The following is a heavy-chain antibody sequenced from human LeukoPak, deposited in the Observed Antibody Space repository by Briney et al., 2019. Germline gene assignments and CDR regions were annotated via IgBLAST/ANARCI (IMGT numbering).Heavy chain of an antibody. CDR1: GGSISSYY. D-gene: IGHD3-16*02. V-gene: IGHV4-59*01. CDR2: IYYSGST. J-gene: IGHJ3*02. CDR3: ARGDPHDYVWGSYRWDAFDI. Sequence: SETLSLTCTVSGGSISSYYWSWIRQPPGKGLEWIGYIYYSGSTNYNPSLKSRVTISVDTSKNQFSLKLSSVTAADTAVYYCARGDPHDYVWGSYRWDAFDIWGQGTMVTVSP.